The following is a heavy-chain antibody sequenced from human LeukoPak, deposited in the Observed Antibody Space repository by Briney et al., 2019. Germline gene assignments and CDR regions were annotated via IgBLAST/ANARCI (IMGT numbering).Heavy chain of an antibody. J-gene: IGHJ4*02. CDR3: ARDRLNRNWNYADY. Sequence: GASVKVSCKASGYTFTGYYMHWVRQAPGRGLEWMGWINPNSGGTNYAQKFQGRVTMTRDTSISTAYMELSRLRSDDTAVYYCARDRLNRNWNYADYWGQGTLVTVSS. V-gene: IGHV1-2*02. D-gene: IGHD1-1*01. CDR2: INPNSGGT. CDR1: GYTFTGYY.